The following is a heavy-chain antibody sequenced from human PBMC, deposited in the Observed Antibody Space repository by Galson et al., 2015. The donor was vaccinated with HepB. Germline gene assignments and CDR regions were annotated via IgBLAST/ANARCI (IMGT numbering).Heavy chain of an antibody. D-gene: IGHD6-19*01. CDR3: AKRVARNSGPFDL. V-gene: IGHV3-30*18. CDR1: GLTFSSYG. J-gene: IGHJ4*02. Sequence: SLRLSCAASGLTFSSYGMRWVRQAPGKGLEWVTYITYDGSDQNYARSVKGRFTITRDNSKSMLYLKMDSLRAEDTAVYHCAKRVARNSGPFDLWGQGALVTVSS. CDR2: ITYDGSDQ.